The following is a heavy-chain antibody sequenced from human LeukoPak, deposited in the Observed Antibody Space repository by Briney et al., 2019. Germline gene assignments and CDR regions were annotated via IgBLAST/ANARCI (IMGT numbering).Heavy chain of an antibody. J-gene: IGHJ3*02. CDR1: GYTFTSYD. CDR3: AGGPNPYYYDSSQDAFDI. CDR2: MNPNSGNT. Sequence: ASVKVSCKASGYTFTSYDINWVRQATGQGLEWMGWMNPNSGNTGYAQKFQGRVTMTRNTSISTAYMELSSLRSEDTAVYYCAGGPNPYYYDSSQDAFDIWGQGTMVTVSS. V-gene: IGHV1-8*01. D-gene: IGHD3-22*01.